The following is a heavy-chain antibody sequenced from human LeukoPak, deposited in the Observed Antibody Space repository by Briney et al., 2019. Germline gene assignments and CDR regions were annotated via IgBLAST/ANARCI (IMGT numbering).Heavy chain of an antibody. V-gene: IGHV1-2*02. D-gene: IGHD1-26*01. CDR1: GYTFTSYG. Sequence: ASVKVSCKASGYTFTSYGISWVRQAPGQGLEWMGWINPNSGGTNYAQKFQGRVTMTRDASISTAYMELTRLRSDDTAVYYCARPIVAATGGAYGYWGQGTLVTVSS. CDR2: INPNSGGT. CDR3: ARPIVAATGGAYGY. J-gene: IGHJ4*02.